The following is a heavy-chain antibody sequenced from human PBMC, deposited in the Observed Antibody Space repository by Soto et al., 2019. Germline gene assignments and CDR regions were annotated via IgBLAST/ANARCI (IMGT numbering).Heavy chain of an antibody. Sequence: PSETHSLTSAVSGGSIRSGGYSWSWIRKPPGKGLEWIGYIYHSGSTYYNPSLKSRVTISVDRSKNQFSLKLSSVTAADTAVYYCAGALGGSGYYYIDYWGQGTLVTVSS. CDR2: IYHSGST. V-gene: IGHV4-30-2*01. D-gene: IGHD3-22*01. CDR3: AGALGGSGYYYIDY. CDR1: GGSIRSGGYS. J-gene: IGHJ4*02.